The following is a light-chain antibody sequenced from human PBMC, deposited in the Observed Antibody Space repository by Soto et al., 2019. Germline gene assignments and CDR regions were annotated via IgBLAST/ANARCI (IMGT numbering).Light chain of an antibody. J-gene: IGKJ1*01. CDR3: QQAYSFPWT. CDR1: QSISSW. CDR2: KAS. Sequence: IQWPKSHSSLSASVGDRVTITCRASQSISSWLAWYQQKPGKAPKLLIYKASSLESGVPSRFSGSGSGTEFTLTISSLQPDDFATYYCQQAYSFPWTFGQGTKVDIK. V-gene: IGKV1-5*03.